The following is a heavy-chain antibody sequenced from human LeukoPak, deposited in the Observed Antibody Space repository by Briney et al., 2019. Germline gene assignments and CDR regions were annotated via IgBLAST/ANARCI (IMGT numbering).Heavy chain of an antibody. CDR2: ISGSGGRT. CDR3: AKITPDSRTSGYDGFDY. CDR1: GFTFSSYG. V-gene: IGHV3-23*01. Sequence: GGSLRLSCAASGFTFSSYGMSWVRQAPGKGLEWVSAISGSGGRTYYADSVKGRFTISRDNSKNTLHLQMNSLRAEDTAVYYCAKITPDSRTSGYDGFDYWGQGTLVTVSS. J-gene: IGHJ4*02. D-gene: IGHD5-12*01.